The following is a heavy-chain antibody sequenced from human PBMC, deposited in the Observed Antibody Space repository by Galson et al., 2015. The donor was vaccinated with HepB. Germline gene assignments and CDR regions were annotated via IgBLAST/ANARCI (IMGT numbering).Heavy chain of an antibody. D-gene: IGHD1-26*01. CDR1: GFSFSDSA. CDR3: TRGGGSVGY. J-gene: IGHJ4*02. Sequence: SLRLSCATAGFSFSDSAMNWVRQAPGKGLEWVSSINGGSTSIHYADSLRCRVTSSIYNTNNSLYLEMNTLQVEDTAVYYCTRGGGSVGYWGQGTLVTVSS. CDR2: INGGSTSI. V-gene: IGHV3-21*06.